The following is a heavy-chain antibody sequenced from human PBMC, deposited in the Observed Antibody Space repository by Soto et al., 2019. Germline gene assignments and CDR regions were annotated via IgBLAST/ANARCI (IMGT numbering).Heavy chain of an antibody. Sequence: SETLSLTCAVYGGSFSGYYWSWIRQPPGKGLEWIGEINHSGSTNYNPSLKSRVTISVDTSKNQSSLKLSSVTAADTAVYYCAREKSRYYCDSSGYYLDYWGQGTLVTVSS. D-gene: IGHD3-22*01. V-gene: IGHV4-34*01. CDR3: AREKSRYYCDSSGYYLDY. J-gene: IGHJ4*02. CDR2: INHSGST. CDR1: GGSFSGYY.